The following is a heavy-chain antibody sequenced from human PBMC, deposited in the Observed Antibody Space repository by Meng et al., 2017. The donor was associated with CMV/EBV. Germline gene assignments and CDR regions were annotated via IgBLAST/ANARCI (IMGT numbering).Heavy chain of an antibody. CDR2: IIPIFGTA. Sequence: SVKVSCKASGGTFSSYAISWVRQAPGQGLEWMGGIIPIFGTANYAQKFQGRVTITTDESTSTAYMELSSLRSEDTAAYYCAIAAAGFGNWFDPWGQGTLVTVSS. CDR1: GGTFSSYA. D-gene: IGHD6-13*01. J-gene: IGHJ5*02. V-gene: IGHV1-69*05. CDR3: AIAAAGFGNWFDP.